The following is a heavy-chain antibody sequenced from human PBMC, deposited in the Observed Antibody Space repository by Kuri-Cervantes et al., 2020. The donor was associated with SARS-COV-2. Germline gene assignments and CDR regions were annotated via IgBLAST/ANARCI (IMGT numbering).Heavy chain of an antibody. CDR1: GGPISSSTYY. Sequence: SETLSLPCTVPGGPISSSTYYWGWIRQPPGKGLEWIGSIYYSGSTYYTPSLKSRVTISVKTSKNQFSLKLSAVTAEDTAVYYCASQVDTAMAFDYWGQGTLVTVSS. J-gene: IGHJ4*02. V-gene: IGHV4-39*01. CDR3: ASQVDTAMAFDY. D-gene: IGHD5-18*01. CDR2: IYYSGST.